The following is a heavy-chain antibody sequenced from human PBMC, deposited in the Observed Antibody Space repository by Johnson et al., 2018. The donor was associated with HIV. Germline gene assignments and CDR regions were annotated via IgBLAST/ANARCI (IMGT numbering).Heavy chain of an antibody. V-gene: IGHV3-15*01. CDR1: GFTFSHAW. Sequence: VQLVESGGGLVKPGGSLRLSCAASGFTFSHAWMSWVRQAPGKGLQWVGRIKSKTDGGTRDYAAPVKGRFTISRDDSKNTLYLHMNSLKTEDTAVYYCARASDSYCSADCYGDGFQISDQGTKVIVSS. J-gene: IGHJ3*02. D-gene: IGHD2-21*02. CDR2: IKSKTDGGTR. CDR3: ARASDSYCSADCYGDGFQI.